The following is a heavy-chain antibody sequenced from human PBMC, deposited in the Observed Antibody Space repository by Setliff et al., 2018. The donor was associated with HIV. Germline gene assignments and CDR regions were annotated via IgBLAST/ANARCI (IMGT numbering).Heavy chain of an antibody. CDR3: ARLNGGNYYGSGSYDY. CDR2: ISAYNGNT. CDR1: GYTFPDYY. V-gene: IGHV1-18*04. J-gene: IGHJ4*02. D-gene: IGHD3-10*01. Sequence: SVKVSCKVSGYTFPDYYIQWIRQAPGKGLEWMGWISAYNGNTNYAQKLQGRVTMTTDTSTSTAYMELRSLRSDDTAVYYCARLNGGNYYGSGSYDYWGQGTLVTVSS.